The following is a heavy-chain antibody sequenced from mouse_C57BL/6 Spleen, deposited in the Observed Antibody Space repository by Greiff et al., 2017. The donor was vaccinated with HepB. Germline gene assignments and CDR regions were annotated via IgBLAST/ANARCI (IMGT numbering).Heavy chain of an antibody. CDR3: ARSNVRGWFAY. CDR2: IYPGSGNT. V-gene: IGHV1-76*01. D-gene: IGHD3-2*02. CDR1: GYTFTDYY. Sequence: QVHVKQSGAELVRPGASVKLSCKASGYTFTDYYINWVKQRLGQGLEWIARIYPGSGNTYYNEKFKGKATLTAEKSSSTAYMQLSSLTSEDSAVYFCARSNVRGWFAYWGQGTLVTVSA. J-gene: IGHJ3*01.